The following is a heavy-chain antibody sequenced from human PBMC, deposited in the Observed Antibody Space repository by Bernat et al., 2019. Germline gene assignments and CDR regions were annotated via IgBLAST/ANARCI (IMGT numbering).Heavy chain of an antibody. J-gene: IGHJ4*02. V-gene: IGHV3-30-3*01. D-gene: IGHD3-10*01. CDR1: GFTFSSYA. CDR2: ISYDGSNK. CDR3: AREEDYYYGSGSYYSTLGIDY. Sequence: QVQLVESGGGVVQPGRSLRLSCAASGFTFSSYAMHWVRQAPGKGLEWVAVISYDGSNKYYADSVKGRFTISRDNSKNTLYLQMNSLRAEDTAVYYCAREEDYYYGSGSYYSTLGIDYWGQGTLVTVSS.